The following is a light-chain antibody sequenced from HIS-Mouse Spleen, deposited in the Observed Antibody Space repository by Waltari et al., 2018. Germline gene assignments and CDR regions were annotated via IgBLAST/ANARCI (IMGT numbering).Light chain of an antibody. CDR1: SSDVGGYTY. J-gene: IGLJ1*01. V-gene: IGLV2-8*01. CDR3: SSYAGSNNYV. CDR2: EVS. Sequence: QSALTQPPSASGSPGQSVTISCTGTSSDVGGYTYVPWYQQHPGNAPKLMIYEVSKRPSGVPDRFSGSKSGNTASLTVSGLQAEDEADYYCSSYAGSNNYVFGTGTKVTVL.